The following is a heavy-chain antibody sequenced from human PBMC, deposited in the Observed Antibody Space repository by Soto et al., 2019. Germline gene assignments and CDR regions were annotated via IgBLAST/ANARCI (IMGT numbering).Heavy chain of an antibody. Sequence: SLRLSCAASGFTFSSYAMSWVRQAPGKGLEWVSAISGSGGSTYYADSVKGRFTISRDNSKNTLYLQMNSLRAEDTAVYYCAKGSRSTSCYFDYWGQGTLVTVSS. CDR2: ISGSGGST. V-gene: IGHV3-23*01. J-gene: IGHJ4*02. D-gene: IGHD2-2*01. CDR3: AKGSRSTSCYFDY. CDR1: GFTFSSYA.